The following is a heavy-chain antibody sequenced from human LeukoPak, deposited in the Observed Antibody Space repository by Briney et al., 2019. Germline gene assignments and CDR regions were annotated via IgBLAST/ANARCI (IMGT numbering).Heavy chain of an antibody. CDR1: GFTFSSYN. J-gene: IGHJ4*02. Sequence: PGGSLRLSCAASGFTFSSYNMNWVRQAPWKGLEWVSYISSSSSTIYYADSVKGRFTISRDNAKNSLYLQMNSLRDEDTAVYYCAREYSSSSGSVSDYWGQGTLVTVSS. V-gene: IGHV3-48*02. CDR3: AREYSSSSGSVSDY. D-gene: IGHD6-6*01. CDR2: ISSSSSTI.